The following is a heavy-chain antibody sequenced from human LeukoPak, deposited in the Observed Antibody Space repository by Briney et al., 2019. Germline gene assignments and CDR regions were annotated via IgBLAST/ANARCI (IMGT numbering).Heavy chain of an antibody. D-gene: IGHD6-6*01. Sequence: GGSQRLSCTASGFTFSSYWMHWVRQAPGKGLVWVSRINSDGISTTYADSVKGRFTISRDNAKNTLYLQMNSLRAEDTAVYYCATLAASFDYWGQGTLVTVSS. CDR3: ATLAASFDY. CDR2: INSDGIST. V-gene: IGHV3-74*01. J-gene: IGHJ4*02. CDR1: GFTFSSYW.